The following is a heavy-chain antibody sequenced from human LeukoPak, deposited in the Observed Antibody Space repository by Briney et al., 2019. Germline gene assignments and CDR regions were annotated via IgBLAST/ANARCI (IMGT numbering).Heavy chain of an antibody. CDR3: ARARPAALYYYYYMDV. Sequence: GGSLRLSCAASGFTFSDYYMSWIRQAPGKGLEWVSYISSSGSTIYYADSVKGRFTISRDNAKNSLYLQMNSLRAEDTAVYYCARARPAALYYYYYMDVWGKGTTVTVSS. D-gene: IGHD2-2*01. J-gene: IGHJ6*03. CDR2: ISSSGSTI. V-gene: IGHV3-11*01. CDR1: GFTFSDYY.